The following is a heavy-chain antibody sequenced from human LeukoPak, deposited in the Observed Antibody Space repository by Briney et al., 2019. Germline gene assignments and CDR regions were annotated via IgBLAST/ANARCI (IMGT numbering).Heavy chain of an antibody. CDR2: IYSGGST. D-gene: IGHD2-15*01. Sequence: AGGSLRLSCAASGFTVSSNYMSWVRQAPGKGLEWVSVIYSGGSTYYADSVKGRFTISRDNSKNTLYLQMNSLRAEDTAVYYCARIRGSQYYYYYYMDVWGKGTTVTISS. J-gene: IGHJ6*03. CDR3: ARIRGSQYYYYYYMDV. CDR1: GFTVSSNY. V-gene: IGHV3-66*01.